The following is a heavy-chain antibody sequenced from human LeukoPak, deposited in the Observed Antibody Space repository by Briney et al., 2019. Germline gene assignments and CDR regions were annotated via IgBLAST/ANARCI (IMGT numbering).Heavy chain of an antibody. V-gene: IGHV3-30*18. D-gene: IGHD6-19*01. CDR3: AKDRAAYSSGWSPQDY. Sequence: PGGSLRLSCAASGFTFSSYSMHWVRQAPGQGLEWVAVISYDGSNKYYADSVKGRFTISRDNSKNTLYLQMNSLRAEDTAVYYCAKDRAAYSSGWSPQDYWGQGTLVTVSS. CDR2: ISYDGSNK. CDR1: GFTFSSYS. J-gene: IGHJ4*02.